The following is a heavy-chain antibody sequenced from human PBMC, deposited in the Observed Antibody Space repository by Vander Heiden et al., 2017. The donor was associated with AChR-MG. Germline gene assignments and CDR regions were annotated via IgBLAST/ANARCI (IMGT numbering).Heavy chain of an antibody. CDR3: TETRVGYCSSTSCYGY. CDR2: IKSKTDGGTT. V-gene: IGHV3-15*01. J-gene: IGHJ4*02. CDR1: GFTFSNAW. Sequence: EVQLVESGGGLVKPGGSLRLSCAASGFTFSNAWMSWVRQAPGKGLEWVGRIKSKTDGGTTDYAAPVKGRFTISRDDSKNTLYLQMNSLKTEDTAVYYCTETRVGYCSSTSCYGYWGQGTLVTVSS. D-gene: IGHD2-2*01.